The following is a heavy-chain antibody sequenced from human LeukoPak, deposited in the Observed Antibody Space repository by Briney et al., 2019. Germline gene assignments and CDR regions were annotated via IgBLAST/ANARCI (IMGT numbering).Heavy chain of an antibody. J-gene: IGHJ4*02. D-gene: IGHD2-21*02. CDR1: GFAFSSYA. V-gene: IGHV3-23*01. Sequence: PGGSLRLSCAASGFAFSSYAMSWVRQAPGKGLEWVSAISGSGGSTYYADSVKGRFTISRDNSKNTLYLQMNSLRAEDTAVYYCAKPLYQKVVTAGFDYWGQGTLVTVSS. CDR3: AKPLYQKVVTAGFDY. CDR2: ISGSGGST.